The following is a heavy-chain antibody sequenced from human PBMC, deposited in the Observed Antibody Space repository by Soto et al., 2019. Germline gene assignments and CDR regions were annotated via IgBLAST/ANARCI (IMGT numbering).Heavy chain of an antibody. V-gene: IGHV1-18*01. CDR2: ISAYNGNS. CDR3: ARDSPKDYDFWSGYYTGQYNYYYYGMDV. D-gene: IGHD3-3*01. CDR1: GYTFTSYG. J-gene: IGHJ6*02. Sequence: QVQLVQSGAEGKKPGASVKVSCKASGYTFTSYGISWVRQAPGQELEWMGWISAYNGNSKYAQKLQGRVTMTTDTSTSTAYMELRSLRSDDTAVYYCARDSPKDYDFWSGYYTGQYNYYYYGMDVWGQGTTVTVSS.